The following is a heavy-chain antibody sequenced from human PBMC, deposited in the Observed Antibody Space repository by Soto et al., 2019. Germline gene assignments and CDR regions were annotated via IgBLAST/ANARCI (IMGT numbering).Heavy chain of an antibody. V-gene: IGHV4-59*12. J-gene: IGHJ3*02. CDR3: ARDLPPSYDSSGYSVFDI. CDR1: GGSISSYY. CDR2: IYYSGST. D-gene: IGHD3-22*01. Sequence: SETLSLTCTVSGGSISSYYWSWIRQPPGKGLEWIGYIYYSGSTNYNPSLKSRVTISVDRSKNQFSLKLSSVTAADTAVYYCARDLPPSYDSSGYSVFDIWGQGTMVTVSS.